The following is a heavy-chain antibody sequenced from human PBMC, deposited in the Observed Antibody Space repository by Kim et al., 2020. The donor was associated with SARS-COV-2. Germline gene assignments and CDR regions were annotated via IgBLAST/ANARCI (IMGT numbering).Heavy chain of an antibody. J-gene: IGHJ5*02. CDR1: GFTFSSYA. CDR3: ARESSEAWLQSDNWFDP. Sequence: GGSLRLSCAASGFTFSSYAMHWVRQAPGKGLEWVAVISYDGSNKYYADSVKGRFTISRDNSKNTLYLQMNSLRAEDTAVYYCARESSEAWLQSDNWFDPWGQGTLVTVSS. CDR2: ISYDGSNK. V-gene: IGHV3-30*04. D-gene: IGHD5-12*01.